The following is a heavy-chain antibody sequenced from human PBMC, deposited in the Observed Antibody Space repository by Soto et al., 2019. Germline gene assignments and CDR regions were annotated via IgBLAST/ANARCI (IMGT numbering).Heavy chain of an antibody. J-gene: IGHJ5*02. V-gene: IGHV1-69*01. Sequence: QVQLVQSGAEVKKPGSSVKVSCKASGGTFSSYAISWVRQAPGQGLEWMGGIIPIFGTANYAQKFQGRVTITADESTCTAYMELSSLRSEDTAVYYCARLGTPYYSSSWGNWFDPWGQGTLVTVSS. CDR1: GGTFSSYA. CDR3: ARLGTPYYSSSWGNWFDP. D-gene: IGHD6-13*01. CDR2: IIPIFGTA.